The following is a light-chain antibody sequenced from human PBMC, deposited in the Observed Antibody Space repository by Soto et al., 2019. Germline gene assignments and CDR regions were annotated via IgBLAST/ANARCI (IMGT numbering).Light chain of an antibody. J-gene: IGLJ2*01. CDR1: SSNIGAGYD. CDR2: GNS. V-gene: IGLV1-40*01. CDR3: QSYDSSLSGPVV. Sequence: QPVLTQPPSVSGAPGQRVTISCTWSSSNIGAGYDVHWYQQLPGTAPKLLIYGNSNRPSGVSDRFSGSKSGTSASLAITGLQAEDEADYYCQSYDSSLSGPVVFGGGTKVTVL.